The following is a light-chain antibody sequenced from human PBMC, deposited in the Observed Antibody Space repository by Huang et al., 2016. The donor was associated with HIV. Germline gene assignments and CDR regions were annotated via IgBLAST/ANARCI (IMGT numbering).Light chain of an antibody. CDR1: QDISNY. J-gene: IGKJ3*01. V-gene: IGKV1-33*01. Sequence: DIQMTQSPSSLSASVGDRVTITCQASQDISNYLNWYQQKPGKAPKLLIYDASNLETGVPSRFSGSGSGTDFTFTISSLQPKDIATYYCQQYDNRPHWTFGPGTKVDIK. CDR2: DAS. CDR3: QQYDNRPHWT.